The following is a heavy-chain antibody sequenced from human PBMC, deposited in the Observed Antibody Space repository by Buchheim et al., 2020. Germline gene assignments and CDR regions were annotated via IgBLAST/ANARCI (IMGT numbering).Heavy chain of an antibody. J-gene: IGHJ6*02. Sequence: EVQLLESGGGLIQPGGSLRLSCGASGFSFSDYSMSWARQGPGKRLEWVAGTGRDSSYTYYANSVKGRFTISRVNPNNRVYLQMSRLRVEDTAIYYCVKDRPCGNCSPMDVWGQGTT. D-gene: IGHD1-1*01. V-gene: IGHV3-23*01. CDR1: GFSFSDYS. CDR3: VKDRPCGNCSPMDV. CDR2: TGRDSSYT.